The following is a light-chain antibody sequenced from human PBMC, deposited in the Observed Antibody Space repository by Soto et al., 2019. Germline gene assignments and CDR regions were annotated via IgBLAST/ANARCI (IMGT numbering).Light chain of an antibody. CDR1: QAVNTR. J-gene: IGKJ1*01. V-gene: IGKV3D-11*01. CDR3: HQRQSWPRT. CDR2: LTS. Sequence: EIVLTQSPSTLSSFPGYRFTLACRASQAVNTRLAWYQHKPGQAPRVIIYLTSNRAAGIPARFSGSGHETDFNLTISDVETEDFAVYYCHQRQSWPRTFGQGTKVDIK.